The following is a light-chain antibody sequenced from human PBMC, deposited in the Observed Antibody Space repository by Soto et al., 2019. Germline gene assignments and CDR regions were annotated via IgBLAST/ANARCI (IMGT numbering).Light chain of an antibody. CDR3: QQASSFPHT. CDR1: QDIDRW. Sequence: DIQMTQSPSSLSAPVGDRVSISCRASQDIDRWLAWFQQKPGKAPKLLISAASTLQNGVSSRFSGGGSGTDFTLTIQSLQPDDIGTYYCQQASSFPHTFGQGTKVDIK. J-gene: IGKJ2*01. V-gene: IGKV1-12*01. CDR2: AAS.